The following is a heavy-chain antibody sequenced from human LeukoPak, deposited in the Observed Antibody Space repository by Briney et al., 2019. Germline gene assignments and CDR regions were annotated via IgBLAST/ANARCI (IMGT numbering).Heavy chain of an antibody. D-gene: IGHD3-16*01. J-gene: IGHJ4*02. CDR2: ISSSSSYI. Sequence: PGGSLRLSCAASGFTFSNYWMNWVRQAPGKGLEWVSSISSSSSYIFYADSVKGRFTISRDNAKSSLYLQMNNLRAEDTAVYYCTQRGSASYFDYWGQGILVTVSS. V-gene: IGHV3-21*01. CDR3: TQRGSASYFDY. CDR1: GFTFSNYW.